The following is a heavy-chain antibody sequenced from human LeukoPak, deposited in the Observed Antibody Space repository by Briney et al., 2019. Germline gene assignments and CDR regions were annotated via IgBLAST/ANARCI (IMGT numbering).Heavy chain of an antibody. CDR3: ARDGTPIHGSGWVYMDV. CDR2: ISGRGGST. CDR1: GFTFSSYA. D-gene: IGHD6-25*01. J-gene: IGHJ6*04. Sequence: GGSLRLSCAASGFTFSSYAMSWVRQAPGKGLGWVSSISGRGGSTDYADSVKGRFTISRDNSKNTLYLQMNSLRAEDTAVYYCARDGTPIHGSGWVYMDVWGKGTTVTISS. V-gene: IGHV3-23*01.